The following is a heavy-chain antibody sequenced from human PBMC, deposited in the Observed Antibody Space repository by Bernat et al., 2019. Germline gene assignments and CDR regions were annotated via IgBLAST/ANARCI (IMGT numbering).Heavy chain of an antibody. V-gene: IGHV3-66*01. D-gene: IGHD3-9*01. CDR1: GFTVSSNY. J-gene: IGHJ2*01. CDR3: AREMRIRYVGWLRNWYFDL. CDR2: IYSGGST. Sequence: EVQLVESGGGLVQPGGSLRLSCAASGFTVSSNYMSWVRQAPGKGLERVSVIYSGGSTYYADSVKGRFTISRDNSKNTLYLQMNSLRAEDTAVYYCAREMRIRYVGWLRNWYFDLWGRGTLVTVSS.